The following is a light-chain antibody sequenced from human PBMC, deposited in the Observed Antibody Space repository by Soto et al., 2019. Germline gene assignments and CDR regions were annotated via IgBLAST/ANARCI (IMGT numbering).Light chain of an antibody. V-gene: IGLV1-44*01. CDR2: ANN. CDR1: SSSIGSNT. CDR3: ATWDDSLTGWV. J-gene: IGLJ3*02. Sequence: QSVLTQPPSASGTPGQRVTISCSGSSSSIGSNTVNWYQQVPGTSPKLLIYANNERPSGVPDRFSGSKSGTSASLAISGLQSEDEADYYCATWDDSLTGWVFGGGTKLTV.